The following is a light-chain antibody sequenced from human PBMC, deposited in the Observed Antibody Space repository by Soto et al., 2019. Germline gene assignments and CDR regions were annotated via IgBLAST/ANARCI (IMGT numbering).Light chain of an antibody. CDR3: QQYGSLPSWT. Sequence: EIVLTQSPGTLSLSPGERATLSCRASQSVSNSYLAWYQQKPGQAPSLLIYGASSRATGIPDRFSGSGSGTDFTLTISRLEPEDFAVYYCQQYGSLPSWTFGQGTKVDIK. CDR2: GAS. CDR1: QSVSNSY. J-gene: IGKJ1*01. V-gene: IGKV3-20*01.